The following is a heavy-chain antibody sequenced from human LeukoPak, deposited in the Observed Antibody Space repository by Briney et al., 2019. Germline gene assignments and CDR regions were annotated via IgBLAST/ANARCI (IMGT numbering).Heavy chain of an antibody. V-gene: IGHV1-69*04. J-gene: IGHJ3*02. CDR2: IIPILGIA. Sequence: ASVKVSCKASGGTFSSYTISWVRQAPGQGLEWMGRIIPILGIANYAQKFQGRVTITADKSTSPASMELSSLRSEDTAVYYCARDRYFESRPAYCGGDCYLDIWGQGTMVTVSS. CDR3: ARDRYFESRPAYCGGDCYLDI. D-gene: IGHD2-21*01. CDR1: GGTFSSYT.